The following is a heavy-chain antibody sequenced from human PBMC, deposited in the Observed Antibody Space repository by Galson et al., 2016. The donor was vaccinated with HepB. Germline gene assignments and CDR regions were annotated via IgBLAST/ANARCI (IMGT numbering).Heavy chain of an antibody. CDR2: ITGSGAGI. J-gene: IGHJ6*04. D-gene: IGHD5/OR15-5a*01. Sequence: SLRLSCAASGFNFGPYAMTWVRQAPGKGLEWVSTITGSGAGIYYLDSVKGRFTISRNSTQSTVSLQMNSLRVEETATYYCAKGLHVSAAGSFGMGAWGAGITVTVSS. CDR1: GFNFGPYA. V-gene: IGHV3-23*01. CDR3: AKGLHVSAAGSFGMGA.